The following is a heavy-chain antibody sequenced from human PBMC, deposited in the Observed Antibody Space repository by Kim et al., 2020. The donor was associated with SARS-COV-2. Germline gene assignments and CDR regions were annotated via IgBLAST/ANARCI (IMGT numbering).Heavy chain of an antibody. D-gene: IGHD6-19*01. CDR3: AKRPRIAVAGHFDY. V-gene: IGHV3-23*01. J-gene: IGHJ4*02. Sequence: ESVKGRFTIARDNSKNTLYLAMNGLRAEDTAVYYCAKRPRIAVAGHFDYWGQGTLVTVSS.